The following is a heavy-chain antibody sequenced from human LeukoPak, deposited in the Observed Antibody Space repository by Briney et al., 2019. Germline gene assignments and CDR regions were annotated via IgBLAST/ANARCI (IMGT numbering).Heavy chain of an antibody. J-gene: IGHJ2*01. CDR1: SYSSSSGYY. V-gene: IGHV4-38-2*01. CDR2: FYYAGNT. Sequence: PSETLSLTCAVSSYSSSSGYYWGWLRQPPGKGLEWIGSFYYAGNTYYNPSLKSRVTVSVDTSNNQLSLKLTSVTAADTAVYYCARGQGYFDLWGRGTLVSVSS. CDR3: ARGQGYFDL.